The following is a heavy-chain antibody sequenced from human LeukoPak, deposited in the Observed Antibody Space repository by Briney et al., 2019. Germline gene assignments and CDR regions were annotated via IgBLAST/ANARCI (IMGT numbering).Heavy chain of an antibody. V-gene: IGHV3-21*01. Sequence: GGSLSLSCAASGFTFSSYSMNWVRQAPGKGLEWVSSISSSSSYIYYADSVKGRFTISRDNAKNSLYLQMNSLRAEDTAVYYCARTKGYSGYDSTVDVWGKGTTVTVSS. CDR2: ISSSSSYI. J-gene: IGHJ6*04. CDR1: GFTFSSYS. D-gene: IGHD5-12*01. CDR3: ARTKGYSGYDSTVDV.